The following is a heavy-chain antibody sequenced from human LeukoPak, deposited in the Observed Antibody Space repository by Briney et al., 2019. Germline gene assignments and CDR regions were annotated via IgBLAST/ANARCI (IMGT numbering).Heavy chain of an antibody. CDR3: ARVPQYYYDSSGYSDY. CDR1: GGSISSGSYY. Sequence: SETLSLTCTVSGGSISSGSYYWSWIRQPAGKGLEWIGRIYTSGSTNYNPSLKGRVAISVDTSKNQFSLKLSSVTAADTAVYYCARVPQYYYDSSGYSDYWGQGTLVTVSS. J-gene: IGHJ4*02. CDR2: IYTSGST. V-gene: IGHV4-61*02. D-gene: IGHD3-22*01.